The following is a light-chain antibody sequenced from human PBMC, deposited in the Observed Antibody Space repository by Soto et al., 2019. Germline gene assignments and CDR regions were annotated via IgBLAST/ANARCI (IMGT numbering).Light chain of an antibody. J-gene: IGLJ1*01. CDR3: SSYTSSGTFYV. CDR2: EVS. Sequence: QSVLTQPASVSGSPGQSITISCTGTSSDVGGSNYVSWYQQHPGKAPKLMIYEVSNRPSGVSNRFSGSKSGNTASLTISGLQAEDEADYYCSSYTSSGTFYVFGTGTKVTVL. CDR1: SSDVGGSNY. V-gene: IGLV2-14*01.